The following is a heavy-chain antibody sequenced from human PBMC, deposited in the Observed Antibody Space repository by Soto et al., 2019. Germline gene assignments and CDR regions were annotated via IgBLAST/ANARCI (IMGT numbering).Heavy chain of an antibody. V-gene: IGHV1-2*02. CDR1: GYAFTGDY. D-gene: IGHD3-3*02. J-gene: IGHJ4*02. CDR3: GRGRSGQIVIFY. Sequence: ASVKLSCKTAGYAFTGDYIRWGRQAPQQGPEWMGEIGPESGATRYAQKFRGRVTMTMDTSITTVYMELKNLSPDDTAVYYCGRGRSGQIVIFYWGQGTPVTVHS. CDR2: IGPESGAT.